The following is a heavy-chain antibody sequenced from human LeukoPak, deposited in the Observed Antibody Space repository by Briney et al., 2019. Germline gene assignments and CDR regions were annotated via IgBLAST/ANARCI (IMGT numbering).Heavy chain of an antibody. CDR3: AASYGSGSYGH. CDR2: IYSGGNT. J-gene: IGHJ4*02. D-gene: IGHD3-10*01. Sequence: GSLRLSCAASGFTVSSHYMSWVRQAPGKGLEWVSVIYSGGNTYYADSVKGRFTISRDNSKNTLYLQMNSLSTEDTAVYYCAASYGSGSYGHWGQGTLVTVSS. CDR1: GFTVSSHY. V-gene: IGHV3-53*01.